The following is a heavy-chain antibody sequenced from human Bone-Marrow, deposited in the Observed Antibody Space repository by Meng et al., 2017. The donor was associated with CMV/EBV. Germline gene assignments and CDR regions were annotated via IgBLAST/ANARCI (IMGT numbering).Heavy chain of an antibody. CDR3: ARERGFGLHLYFDY. Sequence: GESLKISCAASGFTFSSYSMNWVRQAPGKGLEWVSYISSSGSTIYYADSVKGRFTISRDNAKNSLYLQMNSLRAEDTAVYYCARERGFGLHLYFDYWGQGTLVTVSS. CDR1: GFTFSSYS. D-gene: IGHD3-16*01. V-gene: IGHV3-48*04. CDR2: ISSSGSTI. J-gene: IGHJ4*02.